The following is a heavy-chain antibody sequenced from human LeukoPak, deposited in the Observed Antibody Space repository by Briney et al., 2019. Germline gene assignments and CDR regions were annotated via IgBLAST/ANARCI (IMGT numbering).Heavy chain of an antibody. Sequence: SVKVSCKASGGTFSSYAISWVRQAPGQGLEWMGGIIPIFGTANYAQKFQGRVTITADKSTSTAYMELSSLRSEDTAVYYCARDNSVGDVAWWFDPWGQGTLVTVSS. D-gene: IGHD1-26*01. CDR2: IIPIFGTA. V-gene: IGHV1-69*06. J-gene: IGHJ5*02. CDR3: ARDNSVGDVAWWFDP. CDR1: GGTFSSYA.